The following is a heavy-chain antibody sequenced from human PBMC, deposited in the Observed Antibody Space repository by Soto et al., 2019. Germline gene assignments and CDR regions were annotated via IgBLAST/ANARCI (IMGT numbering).Heavy chain of an antibody. Sequence: SVKVSCKASGGTFSSYAISWVRQAPGQGLEWMGGIIPIFGTANYAQKFQGRVTITADKSTSTAYMELSRLRSEDTAVYYCARAPLSDILTGYYNWCGPLGRGTMVAVSS. D-gene: IGHD3-9*01. V-gene: IGHV1-69*06. CDR1: GGTFSSYA. CDR3: ARAPLSDILTGYYNWCGP. J-gene: IGHJ5*02. CDR2: IIPIFGTA.